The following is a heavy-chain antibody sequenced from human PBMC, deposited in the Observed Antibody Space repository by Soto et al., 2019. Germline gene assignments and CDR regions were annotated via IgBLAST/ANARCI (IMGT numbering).Heavy chain of an antibody. CDR3: ASPYCSGGSCYHTEYFQH. J-gene: IGHJ1*01. CDR2: ISYDSSNE. D-gene: IGHD2-15*01. V-gene: IGHV3-30-3*01. CDR1: GLTFSTYV. Sequence: QVHLVESGGGVVQPGRSLRLSCGASGLTFSTYVIHWVRQAPDKGLEWVAVISYDSSNEFYADSVKGRFTISRDNSKNTLYLQMNNLRPDDTAVYYCASPYCSGGSCYHTEYFQHWGQGTLVTVSS.